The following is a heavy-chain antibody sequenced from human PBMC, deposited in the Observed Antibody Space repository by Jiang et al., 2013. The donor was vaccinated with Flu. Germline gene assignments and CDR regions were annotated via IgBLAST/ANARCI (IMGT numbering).Heavy chain of an antibody. Sequence: RVTISVDTSKNQFSLKLSSVTAADTAVYYCARGYKHFDYWGQGTLVTVSS. V-gene: IGHV4-34*01. J-gene: IGHJ4*02. CDR3: ARGYKHFDY. D-gene: IGHD1-14*01.